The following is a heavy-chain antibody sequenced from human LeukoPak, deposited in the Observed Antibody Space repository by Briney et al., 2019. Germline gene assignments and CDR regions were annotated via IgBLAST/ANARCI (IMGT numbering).Heavy chain of an antibody. CDR3: ARDNSLVWGFRLDNWFDP. V-gene: IGHV3-21*01. CDR2: ISSSSSYI. CDR1: GFTFGSDI. D-gene: IGHD3-10*01. Sequence: GGSLRLSCAASGFTFGSDIMNWVRQAPGQGLKWVSSISSSSSYILYTDSVKGRFTISRDNAKHSLYLQMNSLRAEDTAVYYCARDNSLVWGFRLDNWFDPWRQGPLVTVSS. J-gene: IGHJ5*02.